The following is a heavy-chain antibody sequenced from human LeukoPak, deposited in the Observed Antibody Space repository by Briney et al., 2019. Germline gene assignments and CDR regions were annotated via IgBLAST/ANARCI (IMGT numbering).Heavy chain of an antibody. CDR1: GYTFTSYG. Sequence: EASVKVSCKASGYTFTSYGISWVRQAPGQGLEWMGWISAYNGNTNYAQKLQGRVTMTTDTSTSTAYMELRSLRSDDTAVYYCARPLGVRGVIRNWFDPWGQGTLVTVSS. CDR3: ARPLGVRGVIRNWFDP. J-gene: IGHJ5*02. V-gene: IGHV1-18*01. CDR2: ISAYNGNT. D-gene: IGHD3-10*01.